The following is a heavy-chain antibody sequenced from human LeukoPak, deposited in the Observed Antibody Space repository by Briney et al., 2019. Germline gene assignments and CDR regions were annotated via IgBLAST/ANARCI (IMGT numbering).Heavy chain of an antibody. J-gene: IGHJ3*02. Sequence: GVSLRLSCAASGFTFSSYWMSWVRQAPGKGLEWVANIKQDGSEKYYVDSVKGRFTISRDNAKNSLYLQMNSLRAEDTAVYYCAKTRRIAVADPSGAFDIWGQGTMVTVSS. CDR3: AKTRRIAVADPSGAFDI. CDR2: IKQDGSEK. V-gene: IGHV3-7*01. CDR1: GFTFSSYW. D-gene: IGHD6-19*01.